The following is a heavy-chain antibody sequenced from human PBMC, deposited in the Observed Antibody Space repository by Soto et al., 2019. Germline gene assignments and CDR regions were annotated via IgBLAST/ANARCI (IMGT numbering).Heavy chain of an antibody. V-gene: IGHV4-61*01. CDR3: ARVRHFYSSGTPFWFDP. CDR2: IYYSGST. CDR1: GGSFSSGSYY. J-gene: IGHJ5*02. Sequence: SETLSLTCTVSGGSFSSGSYYWSWIRQPPGKGLEWIGYIYYSGSTNYNPSLKSRVTISVDTSKNQFSLKLSSETAADTAVYYCARVRHFYSSGTPFWFDPWGQGTLVTVSS. D-gene: IGHD6-25*01.